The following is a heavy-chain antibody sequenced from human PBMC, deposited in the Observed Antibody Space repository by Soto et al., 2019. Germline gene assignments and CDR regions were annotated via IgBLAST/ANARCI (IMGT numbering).Heavy chain of an antibody. CDR1: GGSISRGGYY. CDR2: IYYSGST. Sequence: QVQLQESGPGLVKPSQTLSLTCTVSGGSISRGGYYWIWIRQHPGKGLEWIGYIYYSGSTYYNPSLKSRVTISVDTSKTQFSLKLSSGTAADTAVYYCARSPRDGYTHFDYWGQGTLVTLSS. J-gene: IGHJ4*02. D-gene: IGHD5-12*01. CDR3: ARSPRDGYTHFDY. V-gene: IGHV4-31*03.